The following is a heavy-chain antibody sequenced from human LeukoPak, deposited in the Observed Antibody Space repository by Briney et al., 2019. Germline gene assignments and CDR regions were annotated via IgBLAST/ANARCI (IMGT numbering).Heavy chain of an antibody. D-gene: IGHD2-8*01. Sequence: SETLSLTCTVSGGSVSRYYWSWIRQPPGKGLEWIGYIYYSGSTNYNPSLKSRVTISVDTSKNQFSLKLSSVTAADTAVYYCAREGRMNYYYYMDVWGKGTTVTISS. CDR2: IYYSGST. V-gene: IGHV4-59*02. J-gene: IGHJ6*03. CDR1: GGSVSRYY. CDR3: AREGRMNYYYYMDV.